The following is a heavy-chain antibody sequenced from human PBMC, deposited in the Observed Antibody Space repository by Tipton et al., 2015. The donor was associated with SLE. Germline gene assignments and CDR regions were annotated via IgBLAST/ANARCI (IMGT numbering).Heavy chain of an antibody. D-gene: IGHD6-6*01. J-gene: IGHJ3*02. CDR3: ARYSSYRDAFDI. V-gene: IGHV3-23*01. CDR2: ISGSGGRT. Sequence: SLRLSCAASGFTFSSYAMSWVRQAPGKGLEWVSGISGSGGRTHYADSVKGRFTISRDNSKNTMYLQMNSLRAEDTAVYYCARYSSYRDAFDIWGQGTMVTVSS. CDR1: GFTFSSYA.